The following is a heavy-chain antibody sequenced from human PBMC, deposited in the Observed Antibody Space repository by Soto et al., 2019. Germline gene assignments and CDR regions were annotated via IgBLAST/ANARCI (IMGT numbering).Heavy chain of an antibody. V-gene: IGHV3-11*06. CDR3: ARVGLGYCSSTSCPNNWFDP. CDR1: GFTYSDYY. Sequence: GGSLRLSCAASGFTYSDYYMSWIRQAPGKGLEWVSYISSSSSYTNYADSVKGRFTISRDNAKNSLYLQMNSLRAEDTAVYYCARVGLGYCSSTSCPNNWFDPWGQGTLVTVSS. D-gene: IGHD2-2*01. CDR2: ISSSSSYT. J-gene: IGHJ5*02.